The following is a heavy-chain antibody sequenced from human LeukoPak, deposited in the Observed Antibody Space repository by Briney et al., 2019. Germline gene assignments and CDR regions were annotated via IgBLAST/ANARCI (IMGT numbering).Heavy chain of an antibody. J-gene: IGHJ4*02. CDR2: IDWDDDK. CDR3: ARMRGSHFDY. Sequence: SGPALVKPTQTFTLTCTFSGFSLSTSGMCVSWIRQPPGKALEWLARIDWDDDKYYSTSLKTRLTISKDTSKNQVVLTMTNMDPVDTVTYYCARMRGSHFDYWGQGTLVTVSS. V-gene: IGHV2-70*11. CDR1: GFSLSTSGMC.